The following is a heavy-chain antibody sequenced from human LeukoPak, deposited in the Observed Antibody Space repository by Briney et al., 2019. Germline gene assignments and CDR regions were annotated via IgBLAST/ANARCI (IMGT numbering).Heavy chain of an antibody. D-gene: IGHD3-10*02. CDR1: GFTFSSYG. J-gene: IGHJ6*04. CDR2: ISSSGSTI. Sequence: GGSLRLSCAASGFTFSSYGMSWARQAPGKGLEWVSYISSSGSTIYYADSVKGRFTISRDNAKNSLYLQMNSLRAEDTAVYYCAELGITMIGGVWGKGTTVTISS. V-gene: IGHV3-48*04. CDR3: AELGITMIGGV.